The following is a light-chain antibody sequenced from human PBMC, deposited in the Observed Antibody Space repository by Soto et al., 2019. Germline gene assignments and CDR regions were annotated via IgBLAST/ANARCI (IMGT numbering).Light chain of an antibody. CDR2: ETS. V-gene: IGKV3-15*01. J-gene: IGKJ5*01. CDR3: QQYSNWPPIT. Sequence: TVMTQSPGTLSVSLGESVTLSTRASQSVSIRLAWYQQPPGQAPRLXXYETSSRANGIPARFIGSGSGAEFTLTISSLQSEDFAVYYCQQYSNWPPITFGPGTRLEIK. CDR1: QSVSIR.